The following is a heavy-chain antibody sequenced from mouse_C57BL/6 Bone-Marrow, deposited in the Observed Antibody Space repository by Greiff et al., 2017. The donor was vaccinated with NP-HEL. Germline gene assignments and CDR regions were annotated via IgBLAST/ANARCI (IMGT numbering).Heavy chain of an antibody. V-gene: IGHV14-4*01. CDR2: IDPENGDT. J-gene: IGHJ2*01. D-gene: IGHD1-1*01. CDR1: GFNIKDDY. CDR3: TLYYYGFDY. Sequence: VQLKESGAELVRPGASVKLSCTASGFNIKDDYMHWVKQRPEQGLEWIGWIDPENGDTEYASKFQGKATITADTSSNTAYLQLSSLTSEDTAVYYCTLYYYGFDYWGQGTTLTVSS.